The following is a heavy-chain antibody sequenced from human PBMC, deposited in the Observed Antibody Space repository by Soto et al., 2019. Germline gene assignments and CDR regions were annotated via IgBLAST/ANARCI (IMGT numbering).Heavy chain of an antibody. CDR3: ARRGGVLVPAAMNYYYYGMDV. D-gene: IGHD2-2*01. CDR1: GGTFSSYA. V-gene: IGHV1-69*13. CDR2: IIPIFGTA. Sequence: SVKVSCKASGGTFSSYAISWVRQTPGQGLEWMGGIIPIFGTANYAQKFQGRVTITADESTSTAYMELSSLRSEDTAVYYCARRGGVLVPAAMNYYYYGMDVWGQGTTVTVSS. J-gene: IGHJ6*02.